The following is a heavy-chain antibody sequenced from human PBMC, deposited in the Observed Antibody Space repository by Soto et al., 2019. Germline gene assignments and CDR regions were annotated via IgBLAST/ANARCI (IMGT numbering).Heavy chain of an antibody. CDR1: GFTFRSFT. Sequence: GGSLRLSCAASGFTFRSFTMNWVRQAPGKGLEWVSTISSNGTYYADSVKGRFSVSRDNSKNTFYLQLHSLRPEDTALYFCATWLQREHAFDIWGLGTMVTVSS. CDR3: ATWLQREHAFDI. V-gene: IGHV3-23*01. J-gene: IGHJ3*02. D-gene: IGHD1-1*01. CDR2: ISSNGT.